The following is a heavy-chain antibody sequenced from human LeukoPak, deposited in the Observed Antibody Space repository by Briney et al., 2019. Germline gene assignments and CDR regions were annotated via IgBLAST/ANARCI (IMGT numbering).Heavy chain of an antibody. J-gene: IGHJ5*02. CDR2: ISGSSSYT. V-gene: IGHV3-11*06. CDR3: ASAYPYGDYETS. CDR1: GITFSDYY. Sequence: PGGSLRLSCAASGITFSDYYMSWTRQAPGKGLEWVSYISGSSSYTNYADSVKGRFTISRDNAKNSLYLQMNSLRAEDTAVYYCASAYPYGDYETSWGQGTLVTVSS. D-gene: IGHD4-17*01.